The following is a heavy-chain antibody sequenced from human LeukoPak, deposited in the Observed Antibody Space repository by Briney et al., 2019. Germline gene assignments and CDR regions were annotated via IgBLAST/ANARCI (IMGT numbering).Heavy chain of an antibody. CDR2: LGGGDAGI. CDR1: GFTSITYG. D-gene: IGHD6-19*01. J-gene: IGHJ4*02. Sequence: GGSLRLSCEGSGFTSITYGMSWVRQAPGKGLEWVSTLGGGDAGIYYADSVYDRFTISRDKSKNTLYLQMNSLRVEDTAVYYCAKDRGSGWYFDYWGQGTLVTVSS. V-gene: IGHV3-23*01. CDR3: AKDRGSGWYFDY.